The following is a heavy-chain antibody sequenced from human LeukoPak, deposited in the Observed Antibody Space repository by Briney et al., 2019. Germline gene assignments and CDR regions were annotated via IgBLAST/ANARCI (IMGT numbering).Heavy chain of an antibody. CDR2: ISGSGGST. D-gene: IGHD3-10*01. CDR1: GFTFSSYG. Sequence: GGSLRLSCTASGFTFSSYGMHWVRQAPGKGLEWVSAISGSGGSTYYADSVKGRFTISRDNSKNTLYLQMDSLKTEDTAVYYCTGNYYGSGSYADFDYWGQGTLVTVSS. CDR3: TGNYYGSGSYADFDY. V-gene: IGHV3-23*01. J-gene: IGHJ4*02.